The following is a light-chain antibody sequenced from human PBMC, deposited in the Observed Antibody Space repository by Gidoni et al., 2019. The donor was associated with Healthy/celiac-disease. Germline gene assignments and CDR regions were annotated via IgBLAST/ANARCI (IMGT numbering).Light chain of an antibody. V-gene: IGKV3-15*01. J-gene: IGKJ5*01. CDR2: GAS. CDR1: QSVSSN. CDR3: QQYNNWPLT. Sequence: EILITQSPATLSVSPGERATLSCRASQSVSSNLAWYQQKPGQAPRLLIYGASTRATGIPARFSGSGSGTEFTLTISSLQSEDFAVYYCQQYNNWPLTCGQXTRLEIK.